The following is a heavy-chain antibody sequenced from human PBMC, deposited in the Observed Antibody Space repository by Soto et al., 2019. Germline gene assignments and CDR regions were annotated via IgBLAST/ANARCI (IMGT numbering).Heavy chain of an antibody. Sequence: GGSLRLSCAASGFTCSSYDMSWVRQAPGKGLEWVSTILVRGSTHYPDSVKGRFTISRDNSKNTVFLQMNSLTAGDTAVYYCAKATATGGGAFDICGQGTMVTVSS. J-gene: IGHJ3*02. CDR3: AKATATGGGAFDI. V-gene: IGHV3-23*01. CDR2: ILVRGST. D-gene: IGHD2-8*02. CDR1: GFTCSSYD.